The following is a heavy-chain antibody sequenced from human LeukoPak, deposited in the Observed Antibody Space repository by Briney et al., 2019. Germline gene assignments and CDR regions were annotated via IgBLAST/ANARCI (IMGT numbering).Heavy chain of an antibody. CDR1: GGSISNGGYS. D-gene: IGHD2-15*01. CDR2: IYHSGST. V-gene: IGHV4-30-2*01. J-gene: IGHJ5*02. Sequence: SETLSLTCAVSGGSISNGGYSWSWIRQPPGKGVEWIGYIYHSGSTYYNPSLKSRVTISVDRSKNQFSLKLSSVTAADTAVYYCAARSGGDPNWFDPWGQGTLVTVSS. CDR3: AARSGGDPNWFDP.